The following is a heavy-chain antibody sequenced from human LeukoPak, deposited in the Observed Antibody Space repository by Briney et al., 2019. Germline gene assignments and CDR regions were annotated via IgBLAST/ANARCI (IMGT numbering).Heavy chain of an antibody. CDR3: ARDHNYAFDN. Sequence: GGSLRLSCAASGFPFNEYSMNWVRQAPGKGLEWISYIGISSGNTKYADSVKGQFTISGDNAKKSLYLQMNSLRVEDTAVYYCARDHNYAFDNWGQGTLVTVSS. V-gene: IGHV3-11*06. CDR2: IGISSGNT. CDR1: GFPFNEYS. J-gene: IGHJ4*02. D-gene: IGHD1-1*01.